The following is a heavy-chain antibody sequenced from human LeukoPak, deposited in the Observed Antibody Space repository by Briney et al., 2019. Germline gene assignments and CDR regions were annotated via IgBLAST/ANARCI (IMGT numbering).Heavy chain of an antibody. CDR3: ARFVYSSSWSTSFDY. J-gene: IGHJ4*02. Sequence: SETLSLTCTVSGGSISSYYWSWIRQPPGKGLEWIGYIYYSGSTNYNPSLKSRVTISVDTSKNQFSLKLSSVTAADTAVYYCARFVYSSSWSTSFDYWGQGTLVTVSS. CDR2: IYYSGST. CDR1: GGSISSYY. D-gene: IGHD6-13*01. V-gene: IGHV4-59*12.